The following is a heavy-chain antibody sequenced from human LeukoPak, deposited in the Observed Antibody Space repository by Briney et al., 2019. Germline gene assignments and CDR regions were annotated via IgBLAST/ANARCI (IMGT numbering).Heavy chain of an antibody. CDR3: ARADGGSGSYYADY. V-gene: IGHV4-31*03. D-gene: IGHD3-10*01. CDR2: IYYSGST. J-gene: IGHJ4*02. Sequence: SETLSLTRTVSGGSISSGGYYWSWIRQHPGKGLEWIGYIYYSGSTYYNPSLKSRVTISVDTSKNQFSLKLSSVTAADTAVYYCARADGGSGSYYADYWGQGTLVSVSS. CDR1: GGSISSGGYY.